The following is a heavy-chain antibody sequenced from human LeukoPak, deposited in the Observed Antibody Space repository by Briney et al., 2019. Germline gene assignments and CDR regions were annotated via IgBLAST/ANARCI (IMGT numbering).Heavy chain of an antibody. CDR1: GGRSTSNC. Sequence: GESLQISSRAPGGRSTSNCISSGRQMPGKGLEWMGRIEPSDSYTNYSPSFQGHVTISADRSISTAYLQWSSLQASDIAMYYCARDYCGGCFDYWGQGTLVTVSS. D-gene: IGHD2-21*01. CDR3: ARDYCGGCFDY. V-gene: IGHV5-10-1*01. CDR2: IEPSDSYT. J-gene: IGHJ4*02.